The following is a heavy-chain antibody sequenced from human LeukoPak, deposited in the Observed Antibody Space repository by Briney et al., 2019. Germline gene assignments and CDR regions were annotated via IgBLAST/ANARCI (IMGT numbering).Heavy chain of an antibody. Sequence: GGSLRLSCVASGFTFSYSVMHWVRQAPGKGLEWVSSISSSSSYIYYADSVKGRFTISRDNAKNSLYLQMNSLRAEDTAVYYCEREPTQKGYDFWSGYNYFDYWGQGTLVTVSS. CDR2: ISSSSSYI. V-gene: IGHV3-21*01. D-gene: IGHD3-3*01. CDR3: EREPTQKGYDFWSGYNYFDY. CDR1: GFTFSYSV. J-gene: IGHJ4*02.